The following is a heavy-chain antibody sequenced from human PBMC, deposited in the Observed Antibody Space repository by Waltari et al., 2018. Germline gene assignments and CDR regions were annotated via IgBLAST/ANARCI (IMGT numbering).Heavy chain of an antibody. Sequence: EVQLVESGGGLVQPGGSLRLSCAASGFTFSSSWMHWVRQGPGKGLVWVSNINSDGSSKRYADSVKGRFTISRDNAKNTLYLQMNSLRAEDTAVYYCARWDYSSSAYWGQGTLVTVSS. CDR2: INSDGSSK. CDR1: GFTFSSSW. J-gene: IGHJ4*02. V-gene: IGHV3-74*01. D-gene: IGHD6-6*01. CDR3: ARWDYSSSAY.